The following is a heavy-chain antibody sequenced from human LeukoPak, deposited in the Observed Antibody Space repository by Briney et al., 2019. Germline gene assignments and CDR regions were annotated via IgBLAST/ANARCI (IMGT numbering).Heavy chain of an antibody. CDR1: GFTFSGSA. Sequence: GSLRLSCAASGFTFSGSAMHWVRQASGKGLEWVGRIRSKANSYATAYAASVKGRFTISRDDSKNTAYLQMSSLKTEDTAVYYCTHRAVAGAYYYGMDVWGQGTTVTVSS. CDR3: THRAVAGAYYYGMDV. J-gene: IGHJ6*02. CDR2: IRSKANSYAT. V-gene: IGHV3-73*01. D-gene: IGHD6-19*01.